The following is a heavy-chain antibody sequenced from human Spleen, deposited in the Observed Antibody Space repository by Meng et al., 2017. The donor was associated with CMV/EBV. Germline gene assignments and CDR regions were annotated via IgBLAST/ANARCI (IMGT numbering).Heavy chain of an antibody. V-gene: IGHV2-5*01. CDR3: AHRGTGY. CDR1: GVSLTPTGVG. D-gene: IGHD1-1*01. CDR2: IYWNDEK. J-gene: IGHJ4*02. Sequence: LTLTCTLSGVSLTPTGVGVGWIRQPPGKALEWLALIYWNDEKRYSSSLKSRLAITKDTSENQVVLTMTNMDPVDTATYYCAHRGTGYWGQGTLVTVSS.